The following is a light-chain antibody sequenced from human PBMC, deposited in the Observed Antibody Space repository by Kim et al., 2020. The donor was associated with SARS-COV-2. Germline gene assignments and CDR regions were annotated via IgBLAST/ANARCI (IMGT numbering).Light chain of an antibody. CDR2: DVV. Sequence: LSPGEGATLSCRASQSVSNYLAWYQQKPGQAPRLLIYDVVYRATGVPARFSGSGSGTDFTLTISSLEPEDFAVYYCQQRSNRLLTFGGGTKVEIK. CDR3: QQRSNRLLT. V-gene: IGKV3-11*01. J-gene: IGKJ4*01. CDR1: QSVSNY.